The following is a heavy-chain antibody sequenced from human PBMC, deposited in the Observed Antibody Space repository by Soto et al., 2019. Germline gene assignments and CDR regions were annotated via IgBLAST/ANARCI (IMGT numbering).Heavy chain of an antibody. V-gene: IGHV1-2*02. D-gene: IGHD6-13*01. CDR2: INPNSGGT. J-gene: IGHJ6*02. CDR3: ARDLGGSSQYYYYYGMDV. CDR1: GYTFTGYY. Sequence: ASVKVSCKASGYTFTGYYMHWVRQAPGQGLEWMGWINPNSGGTNYAQKFQGRVTMTRDTSISTAYMELSRLRSDDTAVYYCARDLGGSSQYYYYYGMDVWGQGTTVTV.